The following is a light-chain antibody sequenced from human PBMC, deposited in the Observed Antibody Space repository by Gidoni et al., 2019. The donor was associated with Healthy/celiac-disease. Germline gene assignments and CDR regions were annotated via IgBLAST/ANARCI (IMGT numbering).Light chain of an antibody. Sequence: QSALTQPASVSVSPGLSITISCTGTSSDVGGYNYVSWYQQHPGKAPKLMIYEFSNRPSGVPDRFSGSKSGNTASLTISGLQAEDEADYYCTSYTTSSTLVFGGGTKLTVL. CDR1: SSDVGGYNY. CDR2: EFS. J-gene: IGLJ2*01. CDR3: TSYTTSSTLV. V-gene: IGLV2-14*01.